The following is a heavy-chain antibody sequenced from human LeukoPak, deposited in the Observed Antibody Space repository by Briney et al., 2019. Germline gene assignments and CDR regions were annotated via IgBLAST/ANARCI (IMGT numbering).Heavy chain of an antibody. J-gene: IGHJ6*03. D-gene: IGHD4-11*01. V-gene: IGHV3-21*01. Sequence: GGSLRLSCAASGFTFSSYSMNWVRQAPGKGLEWVSSISSSSSYIYYADSVKGRFTISRDNAKNSLYLQMNSLRAEDTAVYYCARVLQSLVPRGTYYMDVWGKGTTVTVSS. CDR1: GFTFSSYS. CDR3: ARVLQSLVPRGTYYMDV. CDR2: ISSSSSYI.